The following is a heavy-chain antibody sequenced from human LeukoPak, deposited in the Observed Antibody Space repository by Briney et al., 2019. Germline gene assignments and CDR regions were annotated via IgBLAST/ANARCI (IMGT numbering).Heavy chain of an antibody. D-gene: IGHD6-19*01. CDR2: INPKSGGT. CDR1: GYTFTGYY. J-gene: IGHJ4*02. CDR3: ARDTKQSIAVAGTGDY. Sequence: ASVKVSCKASGYTFTGYYMHWVRQAPGQGLEWMGWINPKSGGTNYAQKFQGRVTMTRDTSISTAYMELSRLRSDDTAVYYCARDTKQSIAVAGTGDYWGQGTLVTVSS. V-gene: IGHV1-2*02.